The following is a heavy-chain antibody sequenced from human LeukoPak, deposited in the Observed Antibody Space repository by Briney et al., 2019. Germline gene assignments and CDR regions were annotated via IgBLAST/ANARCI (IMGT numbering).Heavy chain of an antibody. Sequence: GGSLRLSCAASGFTFSSYAMHWVRQAPGKGLEWVAVISYDGSNKYYADSVKGRFTISRDHSKNTLYLQMNSLRAEATAVYYCARAIDIVVVPAAMRGVDYWGQGTLVTVSS. V-gene: IGHV3-30*04. CDR1: GFTFSSYA. CDR2: ISYDGSNK. CDR3: ARAIDIVVVPAAMRGVDY. J-gene: IGHJ4*02. D-gene: IGHD2-2*01.